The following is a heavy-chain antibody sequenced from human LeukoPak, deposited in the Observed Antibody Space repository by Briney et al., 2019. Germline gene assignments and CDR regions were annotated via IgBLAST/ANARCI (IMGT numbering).Heavy chain of an antibody. CDR1: GGSISSYY. V-gene: IGHV4-59*08. CDR2: IYYSGST. Sequence: SETLSLTCTVSGGSISSYYWSWIRQPPGKGLEWVGYIYYSGSTNYNPSLKSRVTISVDRSKNQFSLKLSSVTAEDTAVYYCARGKSYYYDSSGYYSAFDIWGQGTMVTVSS. D-gene: IGHD3-22*01. J-gene: IGHJ3*02. CDR3: ARGKSYYYDSSGYYSAFDI.